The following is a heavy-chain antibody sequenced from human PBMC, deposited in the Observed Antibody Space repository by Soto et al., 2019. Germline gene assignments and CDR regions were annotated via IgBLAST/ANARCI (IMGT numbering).Heavy chain of an antibody. CDR3: APGSCWLSDY. V-gene: IGHV2-5*02. Sequence: QITLKESDPTLVKHTQTLTLTCTFSGFSLDSPAVGVNWIRQPPGKALEWLGLIYWDDDKQYNPSLKSRLTITRDTAKNQVVLTMTNMDPVDTATDYGAPGSCWLSDYWGQGTLVTVSS. D-gene: IGHD6-19*01. J-gene: IGHJ4*02. CDR2: IYWDDDK. CDR1: GFSLDSPAVG.